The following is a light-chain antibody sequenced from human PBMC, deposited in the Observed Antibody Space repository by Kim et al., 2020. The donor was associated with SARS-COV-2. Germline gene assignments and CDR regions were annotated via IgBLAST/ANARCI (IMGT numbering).Light chain of an antibody. V-gene: IGKV1-39*01. J-gene: IGKJ2*01. CDR2: AAS. CDR3: QQSYSIPHT. CDR1: QTISSY. Sequence: IQMTQSPSSLSASVGDRVTITCRASQTISSYLNWYQQKPGKAPKLLIYAASNLQSGVTSRFSGSGSGTDFTLTISSLQPEDFATYYCQQSYSIPHTFGQGTKLEI.